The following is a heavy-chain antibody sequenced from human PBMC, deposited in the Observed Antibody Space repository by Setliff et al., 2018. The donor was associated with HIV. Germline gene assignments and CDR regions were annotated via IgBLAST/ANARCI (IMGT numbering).Heavy chain of an antibody. V-gene: IGHV1-18*01. CDR1: GYTFTTSG. Sequence: AASVKVSCKTSGYTFTTSGISWVRQAPGQGLEWMGWISPDNANTRISQKFRGSVTMTRDRSINTAYMEFTGLTSDDTAVYYCARQLSNSFDYWGQGTLVTVSS. CDR3: ARQLSNSFDY. D-gene: IGHD1-1*01. J-gene: IGHJ4*02. CDR2: ISPDNANT.